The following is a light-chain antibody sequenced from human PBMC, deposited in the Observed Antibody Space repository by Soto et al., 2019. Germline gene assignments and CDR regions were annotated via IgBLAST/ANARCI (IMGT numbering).Light chain of an antibody. V-gene: IGKV1-39*01. Sequence: DIQVTQSPPSLSASVGDRVIITCRASQSISSSLNWYQQKPGKAPKVLIHAASSLQSGVPSRFSGSGSGTDLPLTISSLQREEFATYYCQQSRSTPYTFGQGTKLEIK. CDR1: QSISSS. CDR3: QQSRSTPYT. CDR2: AAS. J-gene: IGKJ2*01.